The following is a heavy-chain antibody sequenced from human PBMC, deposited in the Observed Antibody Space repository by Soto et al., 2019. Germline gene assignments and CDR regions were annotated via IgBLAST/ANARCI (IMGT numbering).Heavy chain of an antibody. Sequence: EVQLLESGGGLVQPGGSLRLSCAASGFTFSSYTMSWVRQAPGKGLEWVSAISGSGGSTYYADSVKGRFTISRDNSKNTLYLQMNSLRAEDTAVYYCAKDHDSSGYYGPHDYWGQGTLVTVSS. CDR1: GFTFSSYT. V-gene: IGHV3-23*01. CDR3: AKDHDSSGYYGPHDY. D-gene: IGHD3-22*01. J-gene: IGHJ4*02. CDR2: ISGSGGST.